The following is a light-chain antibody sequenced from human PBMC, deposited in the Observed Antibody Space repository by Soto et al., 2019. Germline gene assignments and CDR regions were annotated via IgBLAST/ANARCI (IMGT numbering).Light chain of an antibody. CDR3: CSSGGSPTYV. V-gene: IGLV2-11*01. Sequence: QSALTQPRSVSGSPGQSVTISCTGTSSDVGGYNYVSWYQQHPGKAPELMIFDVSKRPSGVPDRFSGSKSGNTASLTISGLQAEDEADYYCCSSGGSPTYVFGTGTKLTVL. J-gene: IGLJ1*01. CDR1: SSDVGGYNY. CDR2: DVS.